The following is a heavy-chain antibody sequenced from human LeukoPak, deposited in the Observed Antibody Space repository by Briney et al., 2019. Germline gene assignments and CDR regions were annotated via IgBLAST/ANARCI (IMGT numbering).Heavy chain of an antibody. CDR2: IYYSGST. Sequence: SETLSLTCTVSGGSINSSNYYWGWIRQPPGKGLEWIGSIYYSGSTYYNPSLKSRVTISVDTSKNQFSLKLSSVTAADTAVYYCARGRSRYYDRKFDIWGQGTMVTVSS. CDR1: GGSINSSNYY. V-gene: IGHV4-39*07. CDR3: ARGRSRYYDRKFDI. D-gene: IGHD3-22*01. J-gene: IGHJ3*02.